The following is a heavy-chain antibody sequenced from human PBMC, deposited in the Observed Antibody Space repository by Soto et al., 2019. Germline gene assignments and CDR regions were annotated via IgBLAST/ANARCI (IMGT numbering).Heavy chain of an antibody. CDR3: ARRYGYAFDI. CDR1: GGSISSYY. J-gene: IGHJ3*02. V-gene: IGHV4-59*01. Sequence: QVQLQESGPGLVKPSETLSLTCTVSGGSISSYYWSWVRQPPGKGLEWIGYIYYSGSTNYNPSLKSRVTISVATPKNQFSLKLSSVTAADTAVYYCARRYGYAFDIWGQGTMVTVSS. D-gene: IGHD4-17*01. CDR2: IYYSGST.